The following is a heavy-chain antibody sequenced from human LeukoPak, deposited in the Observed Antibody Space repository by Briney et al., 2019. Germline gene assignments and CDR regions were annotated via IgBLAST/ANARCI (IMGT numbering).Heavy chain of an antibody. CDR3: ARDVFGSSSWYFDP. V-gene: IGHV3-7*01. Sequence: PGGSLRLSCAASGFTLSSYWMSWVRQAPGKGLEWVANIKQDGSEKYYVDSVKGRFTISRDNAKNSLYLQMNSLRAEDTAVYYCARDVFGSSSWYFDPWGQGTLVTVSS. CDR1: GFTLSSYW. CDR2: IKQDGSEK. J-gene: IGHJ5*02. D-gene: IGHD6-13*01.